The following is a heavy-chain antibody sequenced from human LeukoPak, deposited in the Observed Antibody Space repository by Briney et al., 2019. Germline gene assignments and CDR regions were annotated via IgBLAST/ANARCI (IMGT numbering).Heavy chain of an antibody. CDR3: ARVSVGVVVITMIDY. CDR2: ISYDGSNK. Sequence: PGGSLRLSCAASGFTFSSYGMHWVRQAPGKGLEWVAVISYDGSNKYYADSVKGRFTISRDNSKNTLYLQMNSLRAEDTAVYYCARVSVGVVVITMIDYWGQGTLVTVSS. D-gene: IGHD3-22*01. CDR1: GFTFSSYG. V-gene: IGHV3-30*03. J-gene: IGHJ4*02.